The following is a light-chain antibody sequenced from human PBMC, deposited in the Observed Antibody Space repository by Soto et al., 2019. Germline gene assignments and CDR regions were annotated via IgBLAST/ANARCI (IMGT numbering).Light chain of an antibody. CDR3: QQYYSTPRS. CDR1: QSILYSSNNKNY. Sequence: DIVMTQSPDSLAVSLGERATINCKSSQSILYSSNNKNYLAWYQQKPGQPPQLLIYWASTRESGVPDRFSGSGSGTDFTLTISSLQAADVAVYYCQQYYSTPRSFGQGTKLEI. CDR2: WAS. V-gene: IGKV4-1*01. J-gene: IGKJ2*01.